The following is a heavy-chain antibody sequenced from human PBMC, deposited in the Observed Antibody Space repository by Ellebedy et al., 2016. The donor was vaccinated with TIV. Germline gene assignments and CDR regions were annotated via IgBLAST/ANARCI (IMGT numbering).Heavy chain of an antibody. CDR2: VNPKSGNS. CDR3: ASLVWFGQLEFF. J-gene: IGHJ4*02. D-gene: IGHD3-10*01. V-gene: IGHV1-8*01. CDR1: GYRFSEYD. Sequence: ASVKVSCXTSGYRFSEYDVHWVRQAAGQGPEWVGWVNPKSGNSHYAQKFQGRVTMTTDTSTSTAYMELTNLSSQDAATYYCASLVWFGQLEFFWGQGTRVTVSS.